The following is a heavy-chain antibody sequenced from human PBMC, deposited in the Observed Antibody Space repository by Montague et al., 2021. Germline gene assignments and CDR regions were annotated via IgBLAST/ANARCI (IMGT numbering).Heavy chain of an antibody. CDR1: GFPFSSYW. CDR2: ISTDGSST. V-gene: IGHV3-74*01. CDR3: TFYKFRETPRGFDY. D-gene: IGHD3-10*01. Sequence: FRRLSCAASGFPFSSYWMHWVRQAPGKGLVWVSRISTDGSSTTYADSVKGRFTTSRDNAKNMLYLQMNSLRAEDTAVYYCTFYKFRETPRGFDYWGQGTLVTVSA. J-gene: IGHJ4*02.